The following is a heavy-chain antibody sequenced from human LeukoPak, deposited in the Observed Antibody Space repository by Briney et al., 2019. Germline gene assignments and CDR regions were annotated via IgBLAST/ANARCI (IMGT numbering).Heavy chain of an antibody. CDR3: ARAGYCSGGSCLDY. CDR1: GGSISSYY. V-gene: IGHV4-59*01. CDR2: IYYSGST. J-gene: IGHJ4*02. Sequence: PSETLSLTCTVSGGSISSYYWSWIRQPPGKGLEWIGHIYYSGSTNYNPSLKSRVTISVDTSKNQFSLKLSSVTAADTAVYYCARAGYCSGGSCLDYWGQGTLVTVSS. D-gene: IGHD2-15*01.